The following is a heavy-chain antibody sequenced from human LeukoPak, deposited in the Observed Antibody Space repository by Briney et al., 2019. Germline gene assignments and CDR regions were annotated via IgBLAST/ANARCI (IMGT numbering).Heavy chain of an antibody. CDR3: AKESSSGYYDSSGYYYTDAFDI. CDR1: GFTFSSYA. J-gene: IGHJ3*02. CDR2: ISGSGGST. Sequence: GGSLRLSCAASGFTFSSYAMSWVRQAPGKGLEWVSAISGSGGSTYYADSVKGRFTISRDNSKNTLYLQKNSLRAEDTAVYYCAKESSSGYYDSSGYYYTDAFDIWGQGTIVTVSS. D-gene: IGHD3-22*01. V-gene: IGHV3-23*01.